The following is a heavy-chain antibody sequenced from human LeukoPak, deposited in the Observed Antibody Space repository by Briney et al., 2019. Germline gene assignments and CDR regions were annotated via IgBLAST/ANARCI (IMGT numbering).Heavy chain of an antibody. J-gene: IGHJ5*02. D-gene: IGHD5-18*01. Sequence: SETLSLTCTVSGGSISSYYWSWIRQPPGKGLEWIGYIYYSGSTIYNPSLKSRVPISVDTSKNQFSLKLSSVTAADTAVYYCARGQGYSYGYEWFDPWGQGTLGTVSA. CDR1: GGSISSYY. V-gene: IGHV4-59*01. CDR3: ARGQGYSYGYEWFDP. CDR2: IYYSGST.